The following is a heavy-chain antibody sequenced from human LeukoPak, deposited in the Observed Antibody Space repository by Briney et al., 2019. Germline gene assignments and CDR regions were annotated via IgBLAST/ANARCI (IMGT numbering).Heavy chain of an antibody. J-gene: IGHJ5*02. CDR2: IYTSGST. CDR3: ARANPPNDFWSGDPYNWFDP. CDR1: GGSISSYY. D-gene: IGHD3-3*01. Sequence: PSETLSLTCTVSGGSISSYYWSWIRQPAGKGLEWIGRIYTSGSTNYNPSLKSRVTMSVDTSKNQFSLKLSPVTAADTAVYYCARANPPNDFWSGDPYNWFDPWGQGTLVTVSS. V-gene: IGHV4-4*07.